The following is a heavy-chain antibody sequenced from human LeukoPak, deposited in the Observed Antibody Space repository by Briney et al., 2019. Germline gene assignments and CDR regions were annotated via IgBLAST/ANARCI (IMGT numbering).Heavy chain of an antibody. CDR2: ISGSGSST. J-gene: IGHJ3*02. D-gene: IGHD2-15*01. Sequence: GGSLRLSCAASGFTFSNYAMSWVRQAPGKGLEGVSTISGSGSSTYYADSVKGRFTISRDNSRNTLYLQMDSLRVEDSAVYYCAKDPPRGSGDAFDIWGQGTRVTVSS. V-gene: IGHV3-23*01. CDR3: AKDPPRGSGDAFDI. CDR1: GFTFSNYA.